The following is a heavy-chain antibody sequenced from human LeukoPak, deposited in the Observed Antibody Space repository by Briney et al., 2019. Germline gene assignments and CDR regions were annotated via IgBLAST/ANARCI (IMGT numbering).Heavy chain of an antibody. J-gene: IGHJ4*02. CDR3: AKEHYDRSGYYPGFDY. D-gene: IGHD3-22*01. CDR1: GFTFSSYA. Sequence: GGSLRLSCAASGFTFSSYAMHWVRQAPGKGLEWVAVISYDGSNKYYADSVKGRFTISRDNSKNTLYLQMNSLRAEDTAVYYCAKEHYDRSGYYPGFDYWGQGTRVTVSS. CDR2: ISYDGSNK. V-gene: IGHV3-30-3*01.